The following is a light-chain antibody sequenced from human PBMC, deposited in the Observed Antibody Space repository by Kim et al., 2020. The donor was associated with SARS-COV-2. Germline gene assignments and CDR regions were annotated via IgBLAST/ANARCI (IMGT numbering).Light chain of an antibody. V-gene: IGLV1-44*01. Sequence: TMSCSGRNSHIDGNTVNWYQQLPGTAPKHLIYRNDQRPLGVPDRIPGSKSGTSASLAISGLQSEDEADYLCAAWDDNLHGGRFGGGTKLTVL. CDR2: RND. CDR1: NSHIDGNT. J-gene: IGLJ2*01. CDR3: AAWDDNLHGGR.